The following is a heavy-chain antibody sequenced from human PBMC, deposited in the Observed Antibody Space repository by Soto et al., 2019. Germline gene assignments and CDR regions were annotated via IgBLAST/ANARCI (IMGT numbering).Heavy chain of an antibody. CDR3: AKRRGAGGHFDY. D-gene: IGHD2-15*01. J-gene: IGHJ4*02. V-gene: IGHV3-23*01. CDR1: GFTFSSYA. CDR2: VSIGGST. Sequence: LRLSCAASGFTFSSYAMGRVRQGPGKGLEWVAVVSIGGSTHYADSVRGRFTISRDNSKNMLSLQMNSLTAEDTAVYFCAKRRGAGGHFDYWGQGALVTVSS.